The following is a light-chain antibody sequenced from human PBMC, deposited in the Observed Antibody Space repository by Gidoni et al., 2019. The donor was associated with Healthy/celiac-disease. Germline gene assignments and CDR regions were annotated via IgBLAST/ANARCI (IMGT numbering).Light chain of an antibody. CDR2: DAS. Sequence: PATLSLSPGERATLSGRARQSVSSYLAWYQQKPGQAPRLLIYDASNRATGIPARFSGRGSGTDFTLTISSLEPEDFAVYYCQQRSNWPLTFGGGTKVEIK. CDR1: QSVSSY. J-gene: IGKJ4*01. CDR3: QQRSNWPLT. V-gene: IGKV3-11*01.